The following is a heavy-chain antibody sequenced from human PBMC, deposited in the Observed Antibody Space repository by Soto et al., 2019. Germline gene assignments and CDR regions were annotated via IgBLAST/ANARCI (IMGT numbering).Heavy chain of an antibody. Sequence: GASGKVSCKASGGTFSSYAISWVRQAPGQGLEWMGGIIPIFGTANYAQKFQGRVTITADESTSTAYMELSSLRSEDTAVYYCAPLPGPAYDYPPLPFDYWGQGTLVTVSS. V-gene: IGHV1-69*13. J-gene: IGHJ4*02. CDR1: GGTFSSYA. CDR3: APLPGPAYDYPPLPFDY. CDR2: IIPIFGTA. D-gene: IGHD1-1*01.